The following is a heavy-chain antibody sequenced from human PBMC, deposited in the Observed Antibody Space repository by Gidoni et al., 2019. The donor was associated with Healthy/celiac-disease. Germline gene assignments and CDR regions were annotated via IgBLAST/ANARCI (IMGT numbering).Heavy chain of an antibody. CDR1: GGSFSGYY. D-gene: IGHD1-1*01. CDR3: ARVPHWWFDP. V-gene: IGHV4-34*01. J-gene: IGHJ5*02. CDR2: INHSGST. Sequence: QVQLQQWGAGLLKPSETLSLTCAVYGGSFSGYYWSWIRQPPGKGLEWIGEINHSGSTNYNPSLKSRVTISVDTSKNQFSLKLSSVTAADTAVYYCARVPHWWFDPWGQGTLVTVSS.